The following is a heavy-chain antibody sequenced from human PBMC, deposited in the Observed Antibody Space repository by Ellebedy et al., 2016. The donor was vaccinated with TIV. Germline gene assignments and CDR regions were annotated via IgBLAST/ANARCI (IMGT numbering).Heavy chain of an antibody. Sequence: GESLKISXAASGFTFDDYAMHWVRQAPGKGLEWVSGISGSGGSTYYADSVKGRFTISRDNSKNTLYLQMNSLRAEDTAVYYCAKDLGIYGWGQGTLVTVSS. CDR3: AKDLGIYG. D-gene: IGHD3-16*01. J-gene: IGHJ4*02. CDR1: GFTFDDYA. V-gene: IGHV3-23*01. CDR2: ISGSGGST.